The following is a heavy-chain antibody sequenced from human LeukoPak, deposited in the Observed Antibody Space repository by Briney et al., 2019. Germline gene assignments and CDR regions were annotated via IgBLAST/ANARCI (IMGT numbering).Heavy chain of an antibody. CDR3: ARRKQYCSSTRCYPYYYYMDV. CDR1: GFTFSDYY. J-gene: IGHJ6*03. CDR2: ISSSGSTI. V-gene: IGHV3-11*01. Sequence: GGSLRLSCAATGFTFSDYYMSWIRQAPGKGLEWVSYISSSGSTIYYADSVKGRFTISRDNAKNSLYLQMNSLRAEDTAVYYCARRKQYCSSTRCYPYYYYMDVWGKGTTVTVSS. D-gene: IGHD2-2*01.